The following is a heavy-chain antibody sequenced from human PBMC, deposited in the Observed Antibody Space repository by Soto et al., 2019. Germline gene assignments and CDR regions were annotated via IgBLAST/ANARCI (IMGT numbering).Heavy chain of an antibody. CDR3: ASSLRYFDWLLSFYWFDP. V-gene: IGHV4-39*01. Sequence: PSETLSLTCTVSGGSISSSSYYWGWIRQPPGKGLEWIGSIYYSGSTYYNPSLKSRVTISVDTSKNQFSLKLSSVTAADTAVYYCASSLRYFDWLLSFYWFDPWGQG. CDR1: GGSISSSSYY. CDR2: IYYSGST. D-gene: IGHD3-9*01. J-gene: IGHJ5*02.